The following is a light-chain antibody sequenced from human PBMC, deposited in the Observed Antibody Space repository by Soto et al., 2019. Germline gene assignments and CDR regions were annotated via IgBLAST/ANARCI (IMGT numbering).Light chain of an antibody. CDR1: SSNIESNT. Sequence: QPVLTQPPSASGTPGQRVTISCSGSSSNIESNTVTWYQQLPGTAPKLVIYSNYDRPSGVPDRFSGSTSGTSASLVIRGLQSEDEADYYCAAWDDILNGYVFGGGTKLT. CDR3: AAWDDILNGYV. J-gene: IGLJ1*01. CDR2: SNY. V-gene: IGLV1-44*01.